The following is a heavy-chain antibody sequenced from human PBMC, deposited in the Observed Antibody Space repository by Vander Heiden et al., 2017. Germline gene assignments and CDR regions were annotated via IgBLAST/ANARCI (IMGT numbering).Heavy chain of an antibody. Sequence: EVQLVESGGGLVKPGGSLRLSCAASGLTFSNYYMNWVRQAPGKRLEWVSSIRSSNSYIYYADSVKGRFTISRDNAKNSLYLQMNSLRAEDTAVYYCARVYNTDYGMDVWGQGTTVTGSS. J-gene: IGHJ6*02. D-gene: IGHD1-1*01. V-gene: IGHV3-21*01. CDR3: ARVYNTDYGMDV. CDR1: GLTFSNYY. CDR2: IRSSNSYI.